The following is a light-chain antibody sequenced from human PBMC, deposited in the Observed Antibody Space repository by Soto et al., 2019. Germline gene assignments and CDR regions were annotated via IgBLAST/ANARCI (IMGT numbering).Light chain of an antibody. V-gene: IGLV3-25*03. J-gene: IGLJ2*01. CDR3: QSTDSSGSSVV. Sequence: SYELTQPPSVSLSPGQTARITCSGDALPKQFAHWYQQKAGQAPVILIYNDTERPSGIPERFSGSSSGTTVTLTISGLQAEDEADYYCQSTDSSGSSVVFGGGTKPTVL. CDR2: NDT. CDR1: ALPKQF.